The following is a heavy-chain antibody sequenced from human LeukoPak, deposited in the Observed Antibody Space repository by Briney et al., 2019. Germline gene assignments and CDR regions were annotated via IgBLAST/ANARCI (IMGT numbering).Heavy chain of an antibody. V-gene: IGHV3-23*01. D-gene: IGHD3-16*01. J-gene: IGHJ4*02. CDR3: AKDRIWGSRLDY. CDR1: GFTFSSYV. CDR2: ISGSGGST. Sequence: GGSLRLSCAASGFTFSSYVMSWVRQAPGKGLEWVSAISGSGGSTYYADSVKGRFTISRDNSKNTLYLQMNSLRAEDTAVYYCAKDRIWGSRLDYWGQGTLVTVSS.